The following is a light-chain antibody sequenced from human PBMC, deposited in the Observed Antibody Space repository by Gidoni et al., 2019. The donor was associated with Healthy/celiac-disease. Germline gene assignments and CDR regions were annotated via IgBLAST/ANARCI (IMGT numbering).Light chain of an antibody. V-gene: IGKV1-39*01. Sequence: LQLTQSPSSLYASVGDRVTITCQASQSISTYLNWYQQKPGKAPKLLIYAASSLQSGVPSRYSGSGSGTEFTLTIRSLQPEDFATYYWRQSYSALYSFGQGTRLEIK. J-gene: IGKJ2*03. CDR2: AAS. CDR1: QSISTY. CDR3: RQSYSALYS.